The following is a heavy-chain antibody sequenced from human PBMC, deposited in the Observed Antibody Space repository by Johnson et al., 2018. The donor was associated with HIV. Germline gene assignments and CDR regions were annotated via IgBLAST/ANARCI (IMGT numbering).Heavy chain of an antibody. CDR3: AKERGGLLWAFDI. Sequence: QVQLVESGGGVVQPGRSLRLSCAASGFTFSSYGMHWVRQAPGKGLEWVAVISYDGSNKYYADSVKGRFTISRDNAKNSLYLQMNSLRAEDTALYYCAKERGGLLWAFDIWGQGTMVTVSS. J-gene: IGHJ3*02. CDR2: ISYDGSNK. CDR1: GFTFSSYG. D-gene: IGHD1-26*01. V-gene: IGHV3-30*18.